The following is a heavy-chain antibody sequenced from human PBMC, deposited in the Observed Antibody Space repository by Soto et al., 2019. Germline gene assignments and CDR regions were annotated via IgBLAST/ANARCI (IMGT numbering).Heavy chain of an antibody. CDR3: TRDRGDCYISFLDSYCTDV. J-gene: IGHJ6*02. CDR1: GGTFSSYA. CDR2: IIPIFGTA. D-gene: IGHD2-21*01. Sequence: GAAVKACCKASGGTFSSYAISWVRQAPGQELECMGGIIPIFGTANYAQKFQGRVTITADKSTSTSYMELSSLRSEDTAVYYYTRDRGDCYISFLDSYCTDVPGQTTTGSVS. V-gene: IGHV1-69*06.